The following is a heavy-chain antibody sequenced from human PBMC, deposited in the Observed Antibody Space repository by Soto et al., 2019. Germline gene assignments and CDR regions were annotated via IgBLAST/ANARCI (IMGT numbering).Heavy chain of an antibody. Sequence: KVSCKASGGTFSSYAISWVRQAPGQGLEWMGGIIPIFGTANYAQKFQGRVTITADKSTSTAYMELSSLRSEDTAVYYCARGLLVDTALYYFDYWGQGTLVTVSS. V-gene: IGHV1-69*06. CDR3: ARGLLVDTALYYFDY. CDR1: GGTFSSYA. CDR2: IIPIFGTA. D-gene: IGHD5-18*01. J-gene: IGHJ4*02.